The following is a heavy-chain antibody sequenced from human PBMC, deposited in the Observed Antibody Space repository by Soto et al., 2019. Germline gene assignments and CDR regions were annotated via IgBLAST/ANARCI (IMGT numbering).Heavy chain of an antibody. CDR3: ARLPRXRDYYDSSGSFYYGMDA. V-gene: IGHV5-51*01. J-gene: IGHJ6*02. CDR2: IYPGDSDT. D-gene: IGHD3-22*01. Sequence: PGESLKISCKGSGYSFTIYWIGWVRQMPGKGLESMGIIYPGDSDTRYSPSFQGQVTISADKSISTAYLQWSSLKASDTAMYYCARLPRXRDYYDSSGSFYYGMDAWGRGTMVTVSS. CDR1: GYSFTIYW.